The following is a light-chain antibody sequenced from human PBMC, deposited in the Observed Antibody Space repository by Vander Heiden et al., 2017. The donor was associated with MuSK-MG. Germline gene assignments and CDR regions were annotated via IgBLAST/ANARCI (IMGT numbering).Light chain of an antibody. J-gene: IGLJ2*01. CDR3: LLSYSDSVV. V-gene: IGLV7-46*01. CDR1: TGPVSSTHF. Sequence: AVVSQEPALTVSPGGTVTLTCGSSTGPVSSTHFPYWCQQKPGQAPRTLIYDTNNKHSWTPARFSGSLTGGQAALTLSGAQPEDEAEYYCLLSYSDSVVFGGGTKLTVL. CDR2: DTN.